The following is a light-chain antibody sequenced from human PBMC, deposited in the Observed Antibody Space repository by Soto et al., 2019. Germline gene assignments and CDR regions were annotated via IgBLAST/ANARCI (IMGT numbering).Light chain of an antibody. Sequence: QSVLTQPPSASGAPGQRITISCSGDTSNIESHPVNWFQQVPGAAPKLIIKTNNQRPSGVPDRFSASKSGASASLAIRGLQSEDEGTYYCATWDDSRNGVFGSGTKLTVL. CDR2: TNN. CDR1: TSNIESHP. V-gene: IGLV1-44*01. J-gene: IGLJ1*01. CDR3: ATWDDSRNGV.